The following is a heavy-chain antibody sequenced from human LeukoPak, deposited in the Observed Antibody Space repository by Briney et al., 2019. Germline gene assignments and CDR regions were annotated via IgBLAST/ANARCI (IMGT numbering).Heavy chain of an antibody. Sequence: GPSVKVSCKASGGTFSSYAISWVRQAPGQGLEWMGWISAYNGNTNYAQKLQGRVTMTTDTSTSTAYMELRSLRSDDTAVYYCARLRYFDWLNYYYYMDVWGKGTTVTVSS. CDR1: GGTFSSYA. J-gene: IGHJ6*03. CDR3: ARLRYFDWLNYYYYMDV. V-gene: IGHV1-18*01. D-gene: IGHD3-9*01. CDR2: ISAYNGNT.